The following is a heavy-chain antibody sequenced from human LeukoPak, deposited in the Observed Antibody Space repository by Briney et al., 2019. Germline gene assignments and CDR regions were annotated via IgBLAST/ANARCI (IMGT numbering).Heavy chain of an antibody. Sequence: GGSLRLSCAASGFIFSSYAMTWVRQAPGKGLEWVSVIGGSGGSTYYADSVKSRFTISRDNSKNTLYLQMNSLRAEDTAVYYCAKVPIAAAGKVYWGQGTLVTVSS. CDR1: GFIFSSYA. CDR3: AKVPIAAAGKVY. CDR2: IGGSGGST. J-gene: IGHJ4*02. D-gene: IGHD6-13*01. V-gene: IGHV3-23*01.